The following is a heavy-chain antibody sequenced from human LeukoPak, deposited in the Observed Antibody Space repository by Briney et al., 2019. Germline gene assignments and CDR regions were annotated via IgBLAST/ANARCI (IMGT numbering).Heavy chain of an antibody. D-gene: IGHD4-17*01. CDR3: AKDRARKATVTADY. CDR1: GFTFSSYA. CDR2: ISGSVDST. V-gene: IGHV3-23*01. Sequence: PGGSLRLSCAAPGFTFSSYAMNWVRQAPGKGLEWVSVISGSVDSTYYADSVKGRFTISRDNSKNTLYLQMNSLRAEDTAVYYCAKDRARKATVTADYWGQGTLVTVSS. J-gene: IGHJ4*02.